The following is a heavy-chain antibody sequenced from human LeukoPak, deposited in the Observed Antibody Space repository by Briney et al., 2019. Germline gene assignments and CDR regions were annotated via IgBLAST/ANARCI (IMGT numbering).Heavy chain of an antibody. CDR3: VRRDTGWNYFDY. J-gene: IGHJ4*02. Sequence: PSETLSLTCAVSGGSINSHYWGWIRQPPGKGLQWIGDIYYTGKNNYNPSLKSRVTISLDTSKDHLSLNLSSVVAADTAIYYCVRRDTGWNYFDYWGQGILVTVSS. D-gene: IGHD6-19*01. V-gene: IGHV4-59*08. CDR1: GGSINSHY. CDR2: IYYTGKN.